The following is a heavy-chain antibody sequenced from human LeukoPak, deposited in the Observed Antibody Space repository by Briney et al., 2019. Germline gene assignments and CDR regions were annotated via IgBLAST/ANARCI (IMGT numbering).Heavy chain of an antibody. CDR3: ATRYGVAAADFDY. J-gene: IGHJ4*02. CDR1: GYTLTKLS. CDR2: FDPEDGET. D-gene: IGHD6-13*01. V-gene: IGHV1-24*01. Sequence: ASEKVSCTVSGYTLTKLSMHWVRQAPGKGRAWMGGFDPEDGETIYEQKFQGRVTMTEDTSTDTAYMELSSLRSEDTAVYYCATRYGVAAADFDYWGQGTLVTVSS.